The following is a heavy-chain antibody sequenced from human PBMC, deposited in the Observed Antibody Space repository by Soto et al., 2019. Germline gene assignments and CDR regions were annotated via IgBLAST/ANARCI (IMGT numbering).Heavy chain of an antibody. CDR3: ARDDVLCDGGRCYGIPLDV. V-gene: IGHV3-66*01. CDR2: IQSGGTT. D-gene: IGHD2-15*01. CDR1: GFTVSSEY. J-gene: IGHJ6*04. Sequence: EVQLVESGGGLVQPGGSLRLSCAASGFTVSSEYMTWVRQAPGKGLEWVSLIQSGGTTYYADSVQGRFTISRDTFENTLHLQMDSLRVEDTAVYYCARDDVLCDGGRCYGIPLDVWGDGATVTVSS.